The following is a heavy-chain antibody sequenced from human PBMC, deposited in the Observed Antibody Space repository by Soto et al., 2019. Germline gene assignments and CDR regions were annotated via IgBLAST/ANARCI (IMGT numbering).Heavy chain of an antibody. V-gene: IGHV1-2*02. CDR2: INPNSGGT. CDR3: ARDQHDYSNPPDAFDI. D-gene: IGHD4-4*01. J-gene: IGHJ3*02. Sequence: QVQLVQSGAEVKKPGAPVKVSCKASGYTFTGYYMHWVRQAPGQGLEWMGWINPNSGGTNYAQKFQGRVTMTRDTSISTAYRELSRLRSDDTAVYYCARDQHDYSNPPDAFDIWGQGTMVTVSS. CDR1: GYTFTGYY.